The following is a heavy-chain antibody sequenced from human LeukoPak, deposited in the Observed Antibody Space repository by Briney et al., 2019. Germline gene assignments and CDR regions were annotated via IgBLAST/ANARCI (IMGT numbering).Heavy chain of an antibody. CDR3: ARDRRGWYDY. D-gene: IGHD6-19*01. CDR1: GGSISSYY. J-gene: IGHJ4*02. CDR2: IYYSGST. Sequence: SETLSLTCTVSGGSISSYYWSWIRQPPGKGLEWIGYIYYSGSTNYNPSLKSRITISVDTSKNQFSLKLSSVTAADTAVYYCARDRRGWYDYWGQGTLVTVSS. V-gene: IGHV4-59*01.